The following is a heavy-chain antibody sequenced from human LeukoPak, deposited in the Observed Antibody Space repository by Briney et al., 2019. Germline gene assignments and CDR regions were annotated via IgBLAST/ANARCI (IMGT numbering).Heavy chain of an antibody. D-gene: IGHD3-9*01. V-gene: IGHV5-51*01. Sequence: GESLKISCKGSGYSFTSYWIGWVRQMPGKGLEWMGIIYPGDSGTRYSPSFQGQVTISADKSISTAYLQWSSLKASDTAMYYCARTYYDILTGYYTPYYYYGMDVWGQGTTVTVSS. CDR2: IYPGDSGT. J-gene: IGHJ6*02. CDR3: ARTYYDILTGYYTPYYYYGMDV. CDR1: GYSFTSYW.